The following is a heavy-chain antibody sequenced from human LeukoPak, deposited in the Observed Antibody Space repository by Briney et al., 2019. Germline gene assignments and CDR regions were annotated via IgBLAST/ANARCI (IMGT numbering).Heavy chain of an antibody. D-gene: IGHD2-21*02. V-gene: IGHV3-11*01. CDR2: ISNVGLTT. CDR3: ACDFRYLGHDF. CDR1: AFTLGDFY. Sequence: TGGSLRLSCTASAFTLGDFYMSWIRQAPGKGLEWIAYISNVGLTTYYAESVKGRFTISRDNAKNSLYLQMNSLRAEDTAVYYCACDFRYLGHDFWGQGTLVTASS. J-gene: IGHJ4*02.